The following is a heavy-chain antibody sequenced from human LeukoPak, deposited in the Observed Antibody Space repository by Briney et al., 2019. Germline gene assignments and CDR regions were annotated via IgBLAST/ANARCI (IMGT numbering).Heavy chain of an antibody. V-gene: IGHV1-8*01. Sequence: ASVKVSCKASGYTFASYDINWVRQATGQGLEWMGWMNPYSGDTGYAQKFQGRIPMTRNASISTIYMELSSLRSDDTAVYYCARGHYDYAWGNYRSNYCYMDVWGKGTTVTVSS. CDR3: ARGHYDYAWGNYRSNYCYMDV. J-gene: IGHJ6*03. CDR1: GYTFASYD. D-gene: IGHD3-16*02. CDR2: MNPYSGDT.